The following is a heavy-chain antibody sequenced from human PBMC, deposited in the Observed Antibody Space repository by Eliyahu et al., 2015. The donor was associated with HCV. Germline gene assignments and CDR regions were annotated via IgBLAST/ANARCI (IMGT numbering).Heavy chain of an antibody. CDR1: GFTFSSYW. V-gene: IGHV3-7*01. J-gene: IGHJ5*02. Sequence: EVQLVESGGGLVQPGGSLRLSCAASGFTFSSYWMSWVRQAPGKGLEWVANIKQDGSEKYYVDSVKGRFTISRDNAKNSLYLQMNSLRAEDTAVYYCAREMGDYDNWFDPWGQGTXVTVSS. CDR2: IKQDGSEK. CDR3: AREMGDYDNWFDP. D-gene: IGHD4-17*01.